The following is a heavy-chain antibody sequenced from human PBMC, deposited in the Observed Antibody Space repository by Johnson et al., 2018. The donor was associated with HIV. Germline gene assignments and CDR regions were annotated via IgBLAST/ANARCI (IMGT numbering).Heavy chain of an antibody. CDR1: GFSVSNNY. CDR2: IYSVGTT. V-gene: IGHV3-53*01. J-gene: IGHJ3*02. Sequence: VQLVESGGGLIQPGGSLGLSCAASGFSVSNNYMNWVRQAPGKGLEWVSVIYSVGTTYYADSVKGRFTISRDNSKNTLYLQMKSLKPEDTAVYFCAREVAFRAGRPGAFDIWGQGTMVTVSS. D-gene: IGHD6-6*01. CDR3: AREVAFRAGRPGAFDI.